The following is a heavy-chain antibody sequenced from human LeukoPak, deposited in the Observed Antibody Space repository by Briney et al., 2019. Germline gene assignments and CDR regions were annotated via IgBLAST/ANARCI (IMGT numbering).Heavy chain of an antibody. J-gene: IGHJ4*02. V-gene: IGHV3-23*01. D-gene: IGHD6-13*01. CDR3: AKQSAGSAAWYSLHYDF. CDR1: GFTLSSYA. CDR2: VDGGRGGT. Sequence: GGSLRLSCAASGFTLSSYAMTWVRQAPGRGLEWVSSVDGGRGGTYYADSVKGRFTISRDNSKDTLYLQMNGLRAEDTAVYFCAKQSAGSAAWYSLHYDFWGQGTLVTVSS.